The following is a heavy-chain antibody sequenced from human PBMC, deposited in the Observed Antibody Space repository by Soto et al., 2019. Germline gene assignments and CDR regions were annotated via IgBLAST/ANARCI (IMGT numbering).Heavy chain of an antibody. J-gene: IGHJ4*02. CDR2: ISGSGGRS. CDR3: AKAYFVWSSEQPYYFDY. D-gene: IGHD3-16*01. V-gene: IGHV3-23*01. CDR1: GFTFSNYA. Sequence: EVQLLDSGGGLVQPGGSLRLSCAASGFTFSNYAMTWVRQGPGKGLEWVSGISGSGGRSYYADSVKGRFTISIDNSKSTLSLQMNILRAEDTAVYYCAKAYFVWSSEQPYYFDYWGQGTLVTVSS.